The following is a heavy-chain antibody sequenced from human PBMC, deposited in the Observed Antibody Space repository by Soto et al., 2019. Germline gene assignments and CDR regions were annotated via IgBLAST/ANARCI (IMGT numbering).Heavy chain of an antibody. Sequence: ASVKVSCKASGYTFTSYGISWVRQAPGQGLEWMGWISAYNGNTNYAQKLQGRVTMTTDTSTSTAYMELRSLRSDDTAVYYCARSSHRGGGHYGSGILVDPRGQGTLVTVSS. V-gene: IGHV1-18*04. CDR3: ARSSHRGGGHYGSGILVDP. CDR1: GYTFTSYG. J-gene: IGHJ5*02. D-gene: IGHD3-10*01. CDR2: ISAYNGNT.